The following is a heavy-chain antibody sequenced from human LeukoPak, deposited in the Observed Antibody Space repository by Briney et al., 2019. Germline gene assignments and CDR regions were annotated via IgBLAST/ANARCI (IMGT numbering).Heavy chain of an antibody. D-gene: IGHD3-3*01. CDR1: GGSISSYY. V-gene: IGHV4-59*08. CDR2: IYYSGST. Sequence: SETLSLTCTVSGGSISSYYWSWIRQPPGRGLEWIGYIYYSGSTNYNPSLKSRVTISVDTSKNQFSLKLSSVTAADTAVYYCARLTYYDFWSGYYSMDVWGQGTTVTVSS. CDR3: ARLTYYDFWSGYYSMDV. J-gene: IGHJ6*02.